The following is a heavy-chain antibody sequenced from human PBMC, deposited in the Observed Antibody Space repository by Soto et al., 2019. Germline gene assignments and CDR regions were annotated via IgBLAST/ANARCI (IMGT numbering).Heavy chain of an antibody. J-gene: IGHJ4*02. CDR1: GGSISSGGYY. D-gene: IGHD4-4*01. V-gene: IGHV4-31*03. CDR3: ARVSAFKSETTVTTDY. Sequence: SETLSLTCTVSGGSISSGGYYWSWIRQHPGKGLEWIGYIYYSGSTYYNPSLKSRVTISVDTSKNQFSLKLSSVTAADTAVYYCARVSAFKSETTVTTDYWGQGTLVTVSS. CDR2: IYYSGST.